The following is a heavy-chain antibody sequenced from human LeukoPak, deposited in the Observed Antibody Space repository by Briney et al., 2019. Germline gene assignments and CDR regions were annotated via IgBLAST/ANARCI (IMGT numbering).Heavy chain of an antibody. CDR2: ISYDGSNK. J-gene: IGHJ4*02. D-gene: IGHD3-3*01. V-gene: IGHV3-30*03. CDR3: TRDGGYDFWSGYYQDY. CDR1: GFTFSSYG. Sequence: GGSLRLSCAASGFTFSSYGMHWVRQAPGKGLEWVAVISYDGSNKYYADSVKGRFTISRDNSKNTLYLQMNSLRAEDTAVYYCTRDGGYDFWSGYYQDYWGQGTLVTVSS.